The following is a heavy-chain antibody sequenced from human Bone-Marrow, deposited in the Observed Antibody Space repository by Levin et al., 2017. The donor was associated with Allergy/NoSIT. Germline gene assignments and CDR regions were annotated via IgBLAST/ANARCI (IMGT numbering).Heavy chain of an antibody. V-gene: IGHV5-51*01. J-gene: IGHJ5*02. D-gene: IGHD5-18*01. CDR3: ARTSVDTWLDP. CDR2: IYPGDSAA. Sequence: RGESLKISCKGSGYSFRNSWIAWVRQMPGKGLEWMGIIYPGDSAATYSPSFQGQVTISADKSISTAYLQWSSLKASDTAMYYCARTSVDTWLDPWGQGTLVTVSS. CDR1: GYSFRNSW.